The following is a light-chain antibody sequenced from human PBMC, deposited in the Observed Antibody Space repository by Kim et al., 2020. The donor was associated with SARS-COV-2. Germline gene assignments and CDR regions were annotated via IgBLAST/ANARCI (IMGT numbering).Light chain of an antibody. CDR3: QSYNSAPWT. Sequence: ASGGDRVTITWRASQYISNYLAWFQHKPGTAPKLLIYAASALHSEVPSRFSSSGSGTDFTLTISSLQPEDVATFYCQSYNSAPWTFGRGTKVDIK. J-gene: IGKJ1*01. CDR2: AAS. CDR1: QYISNY. V-gene: IGKV1-27*01.